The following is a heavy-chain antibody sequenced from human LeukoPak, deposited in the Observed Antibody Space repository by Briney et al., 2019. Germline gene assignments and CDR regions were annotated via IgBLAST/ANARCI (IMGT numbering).Heavy chain of an antibody. J-gene: IGHJ4*02. CDR2: IIPILGTA. Sequence: SVKVSCKASGGTFSSYAISWVRQAPGQGLEWMGGIIPILGTANYAQKFQGRVTITADESTSTAYMELSSLRSEDTAVYYCARVGGRLYYFDYWGQGTLVTVSS. D-gene: IGHD2-15*01. V-gene: IGHV1-69*01. CDR1: GGTFSSYA. CDR3: ARVGGRLYYFDY.